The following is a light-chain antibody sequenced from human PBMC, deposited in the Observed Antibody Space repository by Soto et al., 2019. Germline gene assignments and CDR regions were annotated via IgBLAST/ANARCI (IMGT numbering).Light chain of an antibody. CDR2: NDN. Sequence: SYELTQPPSVSVAPGKTARITCGGNNIGSKSVHWYQQKPGQAPVLDIYNDNDRPSGIPERFSGSNSGNTATLTISGVEAGDEADYYCQVWDSSSDQWVFGGGTKLTVL. J-gene: IGLJ3*02. V-gene: IGLV3-21*04. CDR1: NIGSKS. CDR3: QVWDSSSDQWV.